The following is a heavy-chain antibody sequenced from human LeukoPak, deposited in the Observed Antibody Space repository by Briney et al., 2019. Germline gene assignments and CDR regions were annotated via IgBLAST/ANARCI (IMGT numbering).Heavy chain of an antibody. J-gene: IGHJ5*02. CDR1: GFTFSDYY. V-gene: IGHV3-11*04. CDR2: ISSSGSTI. Sequence: GGSLRLSCAASGFTFSDYYMSWIRQAPGKGLEWVSYISSSGSTIYYADSVKGRFTISRDNAKNSLHLQMNSLRAEDTAVYYCARDTYYYDSSGYLSGFDPWGQGTLVTVSS. CDR3: ARDTYYYDSSGYLSGFDP. D-gene: IGHD3-22*01.